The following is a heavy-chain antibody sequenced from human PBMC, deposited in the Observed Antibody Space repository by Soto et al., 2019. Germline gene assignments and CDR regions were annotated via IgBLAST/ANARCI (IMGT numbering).Heavy chain of an antibody. CDR2: ISYDGSNK. J-gene: IGHJ4*02. CDR1: GFTFSSYG. Sequence: QVQLVESGGGVVQPGRSLRLSCAASGFTFSSYGMHWVRQAPGKGLEWVAVISYDGSNKYYADSVKGRFTIPRDNSKNTLYLQMNSLRAEDTAGYYCAKEGREPNGDFDYWGQGTLVTVSS. V-gene: IGHV3-30*18. CDR3: AKEGREPNGDFDY. D-gene: IGHD1-1*01.